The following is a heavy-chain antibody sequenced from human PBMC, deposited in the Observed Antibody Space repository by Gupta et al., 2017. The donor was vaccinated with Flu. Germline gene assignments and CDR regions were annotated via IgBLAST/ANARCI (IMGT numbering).Heavy chain of an antibody. V-gene: IGHV3-23*01. Sequence: EVQLLESGGGSVQPGGSLRLSCSASGLTFRSYTMSWVRQAPGKGLGWGSAISDNSVYTYYADSVTGRFTISRDNSMNTLFLQMNSLRAEDTAVYYCVKGSSSARPYYFDYWGQGTLVTVSS. CDR1: GLTFRSYT. J-gene: IGHJ4*02. D-gene: IGHD6-6*01. CDR3: VKGSSSARPYYFDY. CDR2: ISDNSVYT.